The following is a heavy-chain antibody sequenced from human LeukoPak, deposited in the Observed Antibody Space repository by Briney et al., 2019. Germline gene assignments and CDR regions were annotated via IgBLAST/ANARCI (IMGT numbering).Heavy chain of an antibody. D-gene: IGHD3-22*01. V-gene: IGHV4-59*12. CDR3: ATVARQYYYDSSGYPGDAFDI. Sequence: PSETLSLTCTVSGGSISSYYWSWIRQPPGKGLEWIGYIYYSGSTYYNPSLKSRVTISVDRSKNQFSLKLSSVTAADTAVYYCATVARQYYYDSSGYPGDAFDIWGQGTMVTVSS. J-gene: IGHJ3*02. CDR2: IYYSGST. CDR1: GGSISSYY.